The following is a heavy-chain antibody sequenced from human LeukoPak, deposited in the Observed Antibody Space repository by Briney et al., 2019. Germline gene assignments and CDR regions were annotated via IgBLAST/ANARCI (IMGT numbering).Heavy chain of an antibody. V-gene: IGHV3-9*01. CDR1: GFTFDDYA. CDR2: ISWNSGSI. Sequence: GRSLRLSCAASGFTFDDYAMHWVRQAPGKGLEWVSGISWNSGSIGYADSVKGRFTISRDNAKNSLYLQMNSLRAEDTALYHCAKDKRQWVAGAFGIWGQGTMVTVSS. CDR3: AKDKRQWVAGAFGI. J-gene: IGHJ3*02. D-gene: IGHD6-19*01.